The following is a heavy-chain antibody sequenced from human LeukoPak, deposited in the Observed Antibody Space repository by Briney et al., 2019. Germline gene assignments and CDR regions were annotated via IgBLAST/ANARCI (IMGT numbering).Heavy chain of an antibody. CDR2: ISGSGGST. CDR3: ASVVVADRGFDY. D-gene: IGHD2-15*01. V-gene: IGHV3-23*01. CDR1: GFTFSSYA. Sequence: TGGALRLSCAAPGFTFSSYAMSWVRQAPGKGLEWVSAISGSGGSTYYADSVKGLFTISRDNCKNTLYLQMNSVRAEATAVSYCASVVVADRGFDYWGQGTLVTVSS. J-gene: IGHJ4*02.